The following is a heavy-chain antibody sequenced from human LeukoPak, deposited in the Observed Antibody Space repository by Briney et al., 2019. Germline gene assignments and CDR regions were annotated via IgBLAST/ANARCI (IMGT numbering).Heavy chain of an antibody. CDR3: AKHLTATNTYIFFGLDV. D-gene: IGHD1-26*01. V-gene: IGHV3-9*01. Sequence: PGRSLRLSCAASGFTFDDYAMHWVRQAPGKGLEWVSGISWNSGSIGYADSVKGRFTIFRDNAKNSLYLQLSSLRPEDTALYYCAKHLTATNTYIFFGLDVWGQGTSVTVSS. J-gene: IGHJ6*02. CDR2: ISWNSGSI. CDR1: GFTFDDYA.